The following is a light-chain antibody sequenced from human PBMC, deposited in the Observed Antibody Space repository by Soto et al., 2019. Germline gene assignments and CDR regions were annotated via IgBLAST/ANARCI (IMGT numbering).Light chain of an antibody. CDR2: ATS. Sequence: DIQMTQSPSSVSASVGDSITITCRASQGLNNWLAWYQQKPGKPPQNLIFATSSLQTGVPSRFSGSGSGTDFTLTITGLQPADFATYYCQQARSFPYTFGGGTKVEI. J-gene: IGKJ4*01. CDR3: QQARSFPYT. CDR1: QGLNNW. V-gene: IGKV1-12*01.